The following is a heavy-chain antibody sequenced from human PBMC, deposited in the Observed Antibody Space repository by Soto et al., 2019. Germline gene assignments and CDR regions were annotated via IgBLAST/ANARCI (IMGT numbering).Heavy chain of an antibody. CDR2: FDPEDGET. Sequence: ASVKVSCKVSGYTLTELSMHWVRQAPGEGLEWMGGFDPEDGETIYAQKFQGRVTMTEDTSTDTAYMELSSLRSEDTAVYYCARVYSSGWSTNHAFDIWGQGTMVTVS. D-gene: IGHD6-19*01. CDR1: GYTLTELS. CDR3: ARVYSSGWSTNHAFDI. J-gene: IGHJ3*02. V-gene: IGHV1-24*01.